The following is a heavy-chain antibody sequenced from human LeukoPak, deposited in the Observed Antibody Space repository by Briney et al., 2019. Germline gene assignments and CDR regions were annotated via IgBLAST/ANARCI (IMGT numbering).Heavy chain of an antibody. CDR2: ISGSGRST. D-gene: IGHD2-21*02. CDR3: ALAYCGGDCYAQDYYYYYMDV. J-gene: IGHJ6*03. V-gene: IGHV3-23*01. Sequence: GGSLRLSCAASGFTLSSYAMSWVRQAPGKGLEWVSAISGSGRSTYYADSVKGRFTISRDNSKNTLYLQMNSLRAEDTAVYYCALAYCGGDCYAQDYYYYYMDVWGKGTTVTVSS. CDR1: GFTLSSYA.